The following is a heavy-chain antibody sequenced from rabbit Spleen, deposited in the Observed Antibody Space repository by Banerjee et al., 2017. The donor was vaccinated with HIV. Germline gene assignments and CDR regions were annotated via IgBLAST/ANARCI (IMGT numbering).Heavy chain of an antibody. D-gene: IGHD2-1*01. J-gene: IGHJ4*01. CDR2: INIGNGNT. Sequence: QEQLVESGGGLVKPGASLTLTCTASGFSFSSSDYMCWVRQAPGKGLEWIGCINIGNGNTYYANWAKGRFTISKTSSTTVTLQMTSLTAADTATYFCARHAGDYGGAETKDLWGPGTLVTVS. V-gene: IGHV1S45*01. CDR3: ARHAGDYGGAETKDL. CDR1: GFSFSSSDY.